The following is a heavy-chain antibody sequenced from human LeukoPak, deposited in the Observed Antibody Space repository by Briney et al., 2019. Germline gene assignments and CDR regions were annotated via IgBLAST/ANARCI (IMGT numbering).Heavy chain of an antibody. V-gene: IGHV3-23*01. CDR2: ISGSGGST. CDR3: ARIPEGGYSYGYYYYYGMDV. J-gene: IGHJ6*02. D-gene: IGHD5-18*01. Sequence: GGSLRLSCAASGFTFSSYAMSWVRQAPGKGLEWVSAISGSGGSTYYADSVKGRFAISRDNSKNTLYLQMNSLRAEDTAVYYCARIPEGGYSYGYYYYYGMDVWGQGTTVTVSS. CDR1: GFTFSSYA.